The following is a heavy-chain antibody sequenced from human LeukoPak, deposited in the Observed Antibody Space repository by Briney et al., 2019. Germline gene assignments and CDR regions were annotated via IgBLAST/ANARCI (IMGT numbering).Heavy chain of an antibody. V-gene: IGHV4-31*03. J-gene: IGHJ4*02. CDR2: IYYSGST. CDR3: ARQYADTVIITGDVNYFDY. CDR1: GVSISSGSHY. D-gene: IGHD3-16*01. Sequence: SETLSLTCTVSGVSISSGSHYWSWIRQPPGKGLEWIGYIYYSGSTYYNPSLKSRATISQDTSKNQFSLKLSSVTAADTAVYYCARQYADTVIITGDVNYFDYWGQGTLVTVSS.